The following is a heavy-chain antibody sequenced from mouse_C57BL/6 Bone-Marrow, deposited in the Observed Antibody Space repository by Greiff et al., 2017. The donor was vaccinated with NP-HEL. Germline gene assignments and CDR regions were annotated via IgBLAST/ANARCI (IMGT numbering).Heavy chain of an antibody. J-gene: IGHJ3*01. CDR2: ISNGGGST. V-gene: IGHV5-12*01. D-gene: IGHD2-1*01. CDR1: GFTFSDYY. Sequence: EVQLVESGGGLVQPGGSLKLSCAASGFTFSDYYMYWVRQTPEKRLEWVAYISNGGGSTYYPDTVKGRFTISRDNAKNTLYLQMSRLKSEDTAMYYCARHGGNPAYWGQGTLVTVSA. CDR3: ARHGGNPAY.